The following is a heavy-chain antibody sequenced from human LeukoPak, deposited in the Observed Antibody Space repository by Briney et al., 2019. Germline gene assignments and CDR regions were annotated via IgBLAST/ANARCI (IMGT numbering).Heavy chain of an antibody. CDR2: IKQDGSEK. Sequence: PGGSLRLSCKVFGFTFSRYWMSWVRQTPGKGLEWVATIKQDGSEKYYVDSVKGRFTISRDNAKNSLSLQMNSLRAEDTAVYYCARGPYSGTYGDTYYYYMDVWGKGTTVTISS. CDR1: GFTFSRYW. D-gene: IGHD1-26*01. V-gene: IGHV3-7*01. CDR3: ARGPYSGTYGDTYYYYMDV. J-gene: IGHJ6*03.